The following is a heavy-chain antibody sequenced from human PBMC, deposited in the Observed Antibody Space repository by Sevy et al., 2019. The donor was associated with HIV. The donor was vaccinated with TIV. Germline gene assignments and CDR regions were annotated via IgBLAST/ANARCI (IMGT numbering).Heavy chain of an antibody. D-gene: IGHD4-4*01. CDR2: IKQDGSEK. V-gene: IGHV3-7*03. CDR3: ARDMTTHLDY. CDR1: GFTFSSYW. J-gene: IGHJ4*02. Sequence: GGSLRLSCAASGFTFSSYWMSWVRQAPGKGREWVANIKQDGSEKYYVDCVKGRFTVSGDNAKNSLYLQMNSLGAEDTAVYYCARDMTTHLDYWGQGTLVTVSS.